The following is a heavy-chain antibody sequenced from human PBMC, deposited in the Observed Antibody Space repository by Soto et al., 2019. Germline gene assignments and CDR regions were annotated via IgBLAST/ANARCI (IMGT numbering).Heavy chain of an antibody. CDR3: ARDFRETYYYYYMDV. Sequence: SVKVSCKASGGTFSSYTISWVRQAPGQGLEWMGRIIPILGIANYAQKFQGRVTITADKSTSTAYMELSSLRSEDTAVYYCARDFRETYYYYYMDVWGKGTKVTVSS. V-gene: IGHV1-69*04. J-gene: IGHJ6*03. CDR2: IIPILGIA. CDR1: GGTFSSYT.